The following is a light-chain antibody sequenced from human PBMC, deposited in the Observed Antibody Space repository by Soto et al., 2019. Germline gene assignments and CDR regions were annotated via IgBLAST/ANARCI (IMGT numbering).Light chain of an antibody. V-gene: IGKV3-15*01. CDR1: QTVGNN. CDR3: HQYNNWPPHT. J-gene: IGKJ2*01. Sequence: VLTQSPATLSVSPGDRATLSCRASQTVGNNLAWYQQKPGQAPRLLIYGASSGATGLPARFSASGSGTEFTLTISGLQSEDFAVYYCHQYNNWPPHTFGQGTKLEI. CDR2: GAS.